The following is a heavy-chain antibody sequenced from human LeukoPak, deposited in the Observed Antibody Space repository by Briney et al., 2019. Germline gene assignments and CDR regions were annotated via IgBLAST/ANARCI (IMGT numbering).Heavy chain of an antibody. Sequence: GGSLRLSCAASGFTFDDYAMHWVRQAPGKGLEWVSGISWNSGSIGYADSVKGRFTISRDNAKNSLYLQMNSLRAEDTALYYCAKDLGSGSYYNAPDYWGQGTLVTVSS. D-gene: IGHD3-10*01. CDR2: ISWNSGSI. CDR1: GFTFDDYA. J-gene: IGHJ4*02. V-gene: IGHV3-9*01. CDR3: AKDLGSGSYYNAPDY.